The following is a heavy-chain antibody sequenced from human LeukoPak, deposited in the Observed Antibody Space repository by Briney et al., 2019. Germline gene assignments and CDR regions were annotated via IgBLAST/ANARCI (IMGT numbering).Heavy chain of an antibody. CDR3: ARLLRVGYCSTTTCNWFDP. CDR1: GGSISSSSYY. V-gene: IGHV4-39*07. J-gene: IGHJ5*02. D-gene: IGHD2-2*03. Sequence: SETLSLTCTVSGGSISSSSYYWGWIRQPPGKGLEWIGTLYFTGITYYNPSLKSRVTISVDTSKSQFSLKLNSVTAADTAVYYCARLLRVGYCSTTTCNWFDPWGQGTLVTVSS. CDR2: LYFTGIT.